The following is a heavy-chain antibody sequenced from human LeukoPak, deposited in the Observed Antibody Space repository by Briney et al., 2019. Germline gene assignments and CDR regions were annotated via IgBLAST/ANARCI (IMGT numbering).Heavy chain of an antibody. D-gene: IGHD4-17*01. Sequence: SETLSLTCTVSGGSISSGSYYWGWIRQPPGKGLEWIGSIYYSGSTYYNPSLKSRVTISVDTSKNQFSLKLSSVTAADTAVYYCARRLSNDYGDCLITYFDYWGQGTLVTVSS. CDR2: IYYSGST. CDR3: ARRLSNDYGDCLITYFDY. J-gene: IGHJ4*02. CDR1: GGSISSGSYY. V-gene: IGHV4-39*01.